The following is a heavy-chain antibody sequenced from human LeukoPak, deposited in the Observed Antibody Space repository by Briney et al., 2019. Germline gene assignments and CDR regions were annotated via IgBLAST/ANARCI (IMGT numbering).Heavy chain of an antibody. CDR3: AKRIAATSFDY. CDR1: GFTFSNYA. J-gene: IGHJ4*02. V-gene: IGHV3-23*01. D-gene: IGHD6-13*01. CDR2: ISGNGGST. Sequence: GGSLRLSCAASGFTFSNYAMSWVRQAPGKGLEWVSTISGNGGSTYYADSVKGRFTTSRDNSKNTVYLQMYSLRAEDTAVYYCAKRIAATSFDYWGQGTLVTVSS.